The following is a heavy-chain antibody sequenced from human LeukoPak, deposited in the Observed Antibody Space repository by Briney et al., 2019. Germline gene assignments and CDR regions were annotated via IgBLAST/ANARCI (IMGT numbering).Heavy chain of an antibody. CDR2: ISWNSGSI. J-gene: IGHJ4*02. V-gene: IGHV3-9*01. CDR3: AKGTGDMGYYFDY. D-gene: IGHD7-27*01. Sequence: GRSLRLSRAASGFTFDDYAMHWVRQAPGKGLEWVSGISWNSGSIGYADSVKGRFTVSRDNSQNTLYLQLNNLRAEDTAVYYCAKGTGDMGYYFDYWGQGTLVTVSS. CDR1: GFTFDDYA.